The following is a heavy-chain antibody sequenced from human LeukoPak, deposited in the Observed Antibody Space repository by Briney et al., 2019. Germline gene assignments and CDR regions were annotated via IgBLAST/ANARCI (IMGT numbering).Heavy chain of an antibody. CDR3: ARHSGYDTYYYDSSGRGGFDP. CDR2: IYYSGST. V-gene: IGHV4-39*01. J-gene: IGHJ5*02. D-gene: IGHD3-22*01. Sequence: PSETLSLTCTVSGGSISSSSYYWGWIRQPPGKGLEWIGSIYYSGSTYYNPSLKSRVTISVDTSKTPFSLKLSSVTAADTAVYYCARHSGYDTYYYDSSGRGGFDPWGQGTLVTVSS. CDR1: GGSISSSSYY.